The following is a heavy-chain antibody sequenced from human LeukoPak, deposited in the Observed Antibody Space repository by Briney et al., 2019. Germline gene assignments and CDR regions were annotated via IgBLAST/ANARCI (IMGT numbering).Heavy chain of an antibody. D-gene: IGHD4-17*01. CDR3: TRVGYGDYKQVDY. CDR1: GFTFSSYR. Sequence: TGGSLRLSCAASGFTFSSYRMSWVRQASGKGLEWVGRIRSKANSYATAYAASVKGRFTISRDDSKNTAYLQMNSLKTEDTAVYYCTRVGYGDYKQVDYWGQGTLVTVSS. CDR2: IRSKANSYAT. V-gene: IGHV3-73*01. J-gene: IGHJ4*02.